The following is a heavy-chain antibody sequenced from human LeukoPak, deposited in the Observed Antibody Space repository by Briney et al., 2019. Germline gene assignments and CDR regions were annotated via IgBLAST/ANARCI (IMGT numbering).Heavy chain of an antibody. CDR2: ISSNGGST. V-gene: IGHV3-64*01. J-gene: IGHJ4*02. CDR3: ARGAGSSWYGQDY. Sequence: PGGSLRLSCAASGFTFSSYAMHWVRQAPGKGLEYVSAISSNGGSTYYANSVKGRFTISRDNSKNTLYLQMGSLGAEDMAVYYCARGAGSSWYGQDYWGQGTLVTVSS. CDR1: GFTFSSYA. D-gene: IGHD6-13*01.